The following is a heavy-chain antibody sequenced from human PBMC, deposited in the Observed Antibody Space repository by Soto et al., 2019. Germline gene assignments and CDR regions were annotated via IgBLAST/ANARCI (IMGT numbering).Heavy chain of an antibody. D-gene: IGHD1-20*01. V-gene: IGHV4-39*01. Sequence: SETLSLTCTVSVGSISSSSYYWGWIRQPPGKWLEWIGSIYYSGSTYYNPSLKSRVTISVDTSKNQLSLKLSSVTADDTAVYYCARNLTGTSYYYYGMDVWGQGTTVT. CDR1: VGSISSSSYY. CDR3: ARNLTGTSYYYYGMDV. J-gene: IGHJ6*02. CDR2: IYYSGST.